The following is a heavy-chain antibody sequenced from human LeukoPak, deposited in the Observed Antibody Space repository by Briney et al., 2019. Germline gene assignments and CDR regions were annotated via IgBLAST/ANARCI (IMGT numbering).Heavy chain of an antibody. V-gene: IGHV1-2*02. CDR2: INLNGGGT. D-gene: IGHD3-10*01. Sequence: ASVKVSSEAPRYTSIVYYVHCVRQAPGHGLEWMGWINLNGGGTHYVQEFQGRVTMTRDASISTAYMELSGLRSDDTAIYYCTRGGDDEGCNYSDYWGQRTLVTVSS. CDR3: TRGGDDEGCNYSDY. J-gene: IGHJ4*02. CDR1: RYTSIVYY.